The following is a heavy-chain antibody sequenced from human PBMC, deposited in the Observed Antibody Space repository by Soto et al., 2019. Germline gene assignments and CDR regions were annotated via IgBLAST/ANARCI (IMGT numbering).Heavy chain of an antibody. CDR3: ARVNGWFDP. J-gene: IGHJ5*02. Sequence: PGGSLRLSCVGSGFTFSDYYMSWIRQAPGKGLEWISYISSSATTIYYADSVKGRFTVARDNAGHSLFLQLNSLRVEDTAIYYCARVNGWFDPWGQGTLVTVSS. V-gene: IGHV3-11*01. CDR2: ISSSATTI. CDR1: GFTFSDYY.